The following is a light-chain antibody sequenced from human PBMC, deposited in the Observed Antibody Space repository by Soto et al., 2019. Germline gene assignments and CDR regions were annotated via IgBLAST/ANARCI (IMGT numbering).Light chain of an antibody. V-gene: IGKV1-39*01. J-gene: IGKJ1*01. CDR3: QQTYTFPWT. CDR2: TAS. Sequence: DIRMTQSPSSLSASVGDTVTITCRASQGISDYLSWFQHKPGEAPKLLIYTASSLQGGVPLRFSGVGSRTDFSLTISGLQPEDSATYYCQQTYTFPWTFGQGTRVDIK. CDR1: QGISDY.